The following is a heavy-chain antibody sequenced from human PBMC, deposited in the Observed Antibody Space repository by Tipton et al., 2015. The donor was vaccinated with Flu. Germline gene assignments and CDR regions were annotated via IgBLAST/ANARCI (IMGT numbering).Heavy chain of an antibody. CDR3: ARGQAYCPNGVCRRYYYGMDV. J-gene: IGHJ6*02. CDR2: MNPNSGNT. D-gene: IGHD2-8*01. Sequence: QLVQSGAEVKKPGASVKVSCKASGYTLTSYDINWVRQATGQGLEWMGWMNPNSGNTGYAQKFQGRVTMTRNTSISTAYMELSSLRSGDTAVYYCARGQAYCPNGVCRRYYYGMDVWGQGTPVTVSS. CDR1: GYTLTSYD. V-gene: IGHV1-8*01.